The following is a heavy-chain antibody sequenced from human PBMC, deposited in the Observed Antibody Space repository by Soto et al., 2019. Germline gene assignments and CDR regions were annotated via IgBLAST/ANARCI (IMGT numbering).Heavy chain of an antibody. CDR2: TYYRSKWYN. J-gene: IGHJ6*02. V-gene: IGHV6-1*01. CDR3: ASGIAARVVPCYYYGMDV. Sequence: SQTLSLTCAISGDSVSSNSAAWNWIRQSPSRGLEWLGRTYYRSKWYNDYAVSVKSRITINPDTSKNQFSLQLNSVTPEDTAVYYCASGIAARVVPCYYYGMDVWGQGTTVTVSS. CDR1: GDSVSSNSAA. D-gene: IGHD6-6*01.